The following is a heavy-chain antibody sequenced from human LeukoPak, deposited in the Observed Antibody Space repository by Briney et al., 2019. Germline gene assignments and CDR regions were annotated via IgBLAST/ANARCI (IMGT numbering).Heavy chain of an antibody. CDR3: ARDFNYDFRGGDAFHL. CDR1: GYTFINYG. CDR2: ISNYNGNT. Sequence: ASVKVSCKAFGYTFINYGISWVRQAPGQGLEWMGWISNYNGNTNSAQKLQGRVTLTTDTSTSTAYMELRSLRSDDTAVYYCARDFNYDFRGGDAFHLWGQGTVITVSS. V-gene: IGHV1-18*01. J-gene: IGHJ3*01. D-gene: IGHD3-3*01.